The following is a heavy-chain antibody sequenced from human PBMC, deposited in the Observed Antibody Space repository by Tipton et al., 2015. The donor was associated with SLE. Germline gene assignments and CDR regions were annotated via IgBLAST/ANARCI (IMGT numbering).Heavy chain of an antibody. J-gene: IGHJ3*02. CDR2: IYYSGNT. Sequence: TLSLTCTVSGGSISSYYWSRIRQPPGKGLEWIGYIYYSGNTNYNPSLKSRVTISVDTSKNQFSLRLSSVTAADTAVYYCARVLLSTLGAFDIWGQGTMVTVSS. D-gene: IGHD2-15*01. CDR1: GGSISSYY. V-gene: IGHV4-59*08. CDR3: ARVLLSTLGAFDI.